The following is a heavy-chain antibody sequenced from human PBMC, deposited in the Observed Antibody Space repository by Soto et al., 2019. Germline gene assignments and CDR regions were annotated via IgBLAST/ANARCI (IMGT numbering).Heavy chain of an antibody. CDR1: GFTFSSYS. J-gene: IGHJ6*02. V-gene: IGHV3-48*02. D-gene: IGHD4-4*01. Sequence: GGSLRLSCAASGFTFSSYSMNWVRQAPGKGLEWVSYMSSSSSTIDYADSVKGRFTISRDNAKNSLYLHMNSLRDEDTAVYYCARQRNLEAWGQGTTVTDSS. CDR3: ARQRNLEA. CDR2: MSSSSSTI.